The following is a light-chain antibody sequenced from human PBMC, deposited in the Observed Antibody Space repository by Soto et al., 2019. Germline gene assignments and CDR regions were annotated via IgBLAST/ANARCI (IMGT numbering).Light chain of an antibody. J-gene: IGLJ1*01. Sequence: QSVLTQPASVSGSPGQSITISCTGTSSDVGGYNYVSWYQHHPGKAPKLLIYDVSNRPSGVSNRFSGSKSDNTASLTISGLQPEDESDYYCSSYTTSNNCQSVLGTGTKVTVL. CDR2: DVS. CDR1: SSDVGGYNY. CDR3: SSYTTSNNCQSV. V-gene: IGLV2-14*03.